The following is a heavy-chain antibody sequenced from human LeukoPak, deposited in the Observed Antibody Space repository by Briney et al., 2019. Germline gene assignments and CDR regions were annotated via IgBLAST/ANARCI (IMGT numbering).Heavy chain of an antibody. CDR1: GFTFSSYG. CDR3: AKDGPYYDFWSGYSN. CDR2: ISYDGSNK. V-gene: IGHV3-30*18. D-gene: IGHD3-3*01. Sequence: GGSLRLSCAASGFTFSSYGMHWVRQAPGKGLEWVAVISYDGSNKYYADSVKGRFTISRDNSKNTLYLQMNSLRAEDTAVYYCAKDGPYYDFWSGYSNWGQGTLVTVSS. J-gene: IGHJ4*02.